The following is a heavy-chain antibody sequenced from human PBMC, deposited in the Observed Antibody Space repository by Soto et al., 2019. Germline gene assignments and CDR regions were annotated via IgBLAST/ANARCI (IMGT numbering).Heavy chain of an antibody. CDR3: ARYYSSSWFYYFDY. CDR1: GGSISSYY. V-gene: IGHV4-59*08. CDR2: IYYSGST. Sequence: PSETLSRTCTVSGGSISSYYWSWIRQPPGKGLEWIGYIYYSGSTNYNPSLKSRVTISVDTSKNQFSLKLSSVTAADTAVYYCARYYSSSWFYYFDYWGQGTLVTVSS. J-gene: IGHJ4*02. D-gene: IGHD6-13*01.